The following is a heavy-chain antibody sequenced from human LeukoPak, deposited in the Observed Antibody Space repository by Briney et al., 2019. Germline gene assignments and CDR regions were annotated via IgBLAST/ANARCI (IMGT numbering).Heavy chain of an antibody. D-gene: IGHD2-2*01. CDR3: ARASEDIVVVPAASNWFDP. Sequence: ASVKVSCKASGYTFTGYYMHWVRQAPGQGLEWMGWISAYNGNTNYAQKLQGRVTMTTDTSTSTAYMELRSLRSDDTAVYYCARASEDIVVVPAASNWFDPWGQGTLVTVSS. CDR2: ISAYNGNT. CDR1: GYTFTGYY. J-gene: IGHJ5*02. V-gene: IGHV1-18*04.